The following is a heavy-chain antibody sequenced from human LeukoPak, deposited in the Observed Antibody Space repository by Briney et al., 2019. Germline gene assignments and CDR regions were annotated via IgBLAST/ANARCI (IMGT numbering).Heavy chain of an antibody. V-gene: IGHV1-2*02. CDR3: ARDRADNFDSSGYYPDGLDI. CDR2: ITPYSGGT. J-gene: IGHJ3*02. Sequence: ASVKVSCKASGYTFTSYSISWVRQAPGQGLEWMGWITPYSGGTNYAQRFQDRVTMTWDTSIGTANMELSGLKSDDTAVYYCARDRADNFDSSGYYPDGLDIWGQGTMVTVS. D-gene: IGHD3-22*01. CDR1: GYTFTSYS.